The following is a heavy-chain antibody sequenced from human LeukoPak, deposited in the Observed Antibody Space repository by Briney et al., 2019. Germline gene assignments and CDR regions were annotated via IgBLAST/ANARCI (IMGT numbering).Heavy chain of an antibody. V-gene: IGHV1-2*02. Sequence: ASVKVSCKASGYTFTDYYMEWVRQAPGLGLEWMGWINPNSGGTNYAQKFQGRVTMTRDTSISTAYMELSRLRSDDTAVYYCARVRSYCTNGVCYWDLDYWGQGTLVTVSS. J-gene: IGHJ4*02. CDR1: GYTFTDYY. CDR3: ARVRSYCTNGVCYWDLDY. D-gene: IGHD2-8*01. CDR2: INPNSGGT.